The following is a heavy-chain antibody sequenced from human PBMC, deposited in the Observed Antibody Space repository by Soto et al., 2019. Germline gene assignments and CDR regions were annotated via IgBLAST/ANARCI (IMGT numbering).Heavy chain of an antibody. CDR1: GTIFSGFG. J-gene: IGHJ4*02. CDR3: ARDGVGATTFFGYLDY. D-gene: IGHD1-26*01. V-gene: IGHV3-33*01. Sequence: GGSLRLSCAASGTIFSGFGMHWVRQAPGKGLEWVAVIRHDGSNIYYADSVKGRYTISRDNFKKTLHLQMDSLRAEDTSVYYCARDGVGATTFFGYLDYWGQGALVTVSS. CDR2: IRHDGSNI.